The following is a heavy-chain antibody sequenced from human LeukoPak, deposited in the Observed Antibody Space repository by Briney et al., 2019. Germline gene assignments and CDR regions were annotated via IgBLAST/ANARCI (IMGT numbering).Heavy chain of an antibody. J-gene: IGHJ6*04. CDR1: GFTFSSYG. D-gene: IGHD3-10*02. V-gene: IGHV3-30*02. CDR2: IRYDGRNK. CDR3: AELGITMIGGV. Sequence: GGSLRLSCAASGFTFSSYGMHWVRQAPGKGLEWVAFIRYDGRNKYYADSVKGRFTISRDNSKNTLYLQMNSLRAEDTAVYYCAELGITMIGGVWGKGTTVTVSS.